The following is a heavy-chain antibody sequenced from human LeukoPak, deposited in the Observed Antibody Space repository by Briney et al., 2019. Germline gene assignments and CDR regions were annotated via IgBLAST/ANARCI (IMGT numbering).Heavy chain of an antibody. CDR2: ISSSSSYI. V-gene: IGHV3-11*06. J-gene: IGHJ4*02. CDR3: ARGPSMIVVVPDY. D-gene: IGHD3-22*01. Sequence: PGGSLRLSCAASGFTFSDYYMSWIRQAPGKGLEWVSSISSSSSYIYYADSVKGRFTISRDNAKNSLYLQMNSLRAEDTAVYYCARGPSMIVVVPDYWGQGTLVTVSS. CDR1: GFTFSDYY.